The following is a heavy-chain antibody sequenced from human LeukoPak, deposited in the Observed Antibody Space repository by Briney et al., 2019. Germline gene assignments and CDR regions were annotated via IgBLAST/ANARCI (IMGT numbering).Heavy chain of an antibody. CDR2: ISGSGGST. V-gene: IGHV3-23*01. D-gene: IGHD3-22*01. CDR3: AKDPNYYNSSGYTQN. CDR1: GFTFSSYA. J-gene: IGHJ4*02. Sequence: PGGSLRLSCAASGFTFSSYAMSWVRQAPGKGLEWVSAISGSGGSTYYADSVKGRFTISRDNSNNTLYLQMNSLRAEDTAVYYCAKDPNYYNSSGYTQNWGQGTLVTVSS.